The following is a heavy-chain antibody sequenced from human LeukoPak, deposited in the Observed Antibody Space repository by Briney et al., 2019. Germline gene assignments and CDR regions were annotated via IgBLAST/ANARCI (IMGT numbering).Heavy chain of an antibody. CDR3: ARGRSKRAAAGYPDY. J-gene: IGHJ4*02. CDR1: GSTFSNYA. Sequence: ASVKVSCKASGSTFSNYAISWVRQAPGQGPEWMGGIVPILNTPTYAQKFQGRVTITADKSTNTAYMELSSLRSDDTAVFYCARGRSKRAAAGYPDYWGQGTLVTVSS. V-gene: IGHV1-69*06. CDR2: IVPILNTP. D-gene: IGHD6-13*01.